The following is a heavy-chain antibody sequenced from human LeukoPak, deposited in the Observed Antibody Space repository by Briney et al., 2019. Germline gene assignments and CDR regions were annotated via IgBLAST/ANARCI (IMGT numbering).Heavy chain of an antibody. D-gene: IGHD7-27*01. V-gene: IGHV1-2*06. J-gene: IGHJ4*02. CDR2: INPNSGGT. Sequence: ASVKVSCKASGYTFTGYYMHWVRQAPGQGLEWMGRINPNSGGTNYAQKFQGRVTMTRDTSISTAYMELTSLRSDDTAVYYCARDLRGDTSYDYWGQGTLVTVSS. CDR1: GYTFTGYY. CDR3: ARDLRGDTSYDY.